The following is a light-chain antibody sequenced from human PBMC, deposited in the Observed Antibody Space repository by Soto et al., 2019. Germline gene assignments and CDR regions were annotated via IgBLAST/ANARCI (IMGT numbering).Light chain of an antibody. CDR1: QSVSRF. Sequence: EIVLTQSPATLSLSPGERATLSCRASQSVSRFLAWFQHRPGQAPRVLLYDTSNRAPGIPARFSGSGSGTDFTLTISSLEPEDFEVYYCQQYGSSLWTFGQGTKVDIK. J-gene: IGKJ1*01. V-gene: IGKV3-11*01. CDR3: QQYGSSLWT. CDR2: DTS.